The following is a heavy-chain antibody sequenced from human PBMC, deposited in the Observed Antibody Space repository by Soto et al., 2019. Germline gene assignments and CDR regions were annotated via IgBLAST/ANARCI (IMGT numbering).Heavy chain of an antibody. CDR1: GFTFSSYA. CDR3: AKAAGSDYYPVDY. Sequence: LRLSCAASGFTFSSYAMSWFRQAPGKGLEWVSSISVSGGSTYYADSVKGRFTISRDNSKSTLFLHMNGLRAEATAVYYCAKAAGSDYYPVDYWGQGTLVTVSS. V-gene: IGHV3-23*01. CDR2: ISVSGGST. D-gene: IGHD3-22*01. J-gene: IGHJ4*02.